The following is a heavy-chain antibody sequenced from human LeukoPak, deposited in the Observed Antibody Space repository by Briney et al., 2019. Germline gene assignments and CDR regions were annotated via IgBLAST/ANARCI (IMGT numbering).Heavy chain of an antibody. CDR3: AELGITMIGGV. CDR1: GFSFSDYY. J-gene: IGHJ6*04. Sequence: GGSLRLSCAASGFSFSDYYMSWIRQAPGKGLEWVSYISSSGTNIYYADSVKGRFTISRDNAKNSLYLQMNSLRAEDTAVYYCAELGITMIGGVWGKGTTVTISS. CDR2: ISSSGTNI. D-gene: IGHD3-10*02. V-gene: IGHV3-11*04.